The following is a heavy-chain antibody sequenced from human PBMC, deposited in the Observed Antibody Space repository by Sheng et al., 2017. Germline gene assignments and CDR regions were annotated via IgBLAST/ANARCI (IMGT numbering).Heavy chain of an antibody. V-gene: IGHV3-7*01. Sequence: EVQLVESGGGLVQPGGSLRVSCAASGFSISNYWMNWVRQAPGKGLEWVANTNQDGSVKNXVDSVKGRFTISRDNAKNSMYLQMNSLKVEDTAVYYCATDAGMTHYWGQGT. CDR2: TNQDGSVK. CDR3: ATDAGMTHY. D-gene: IGHD2-21*02. CDR1: GFSISNYW. J-gene: IGHJ4*02.